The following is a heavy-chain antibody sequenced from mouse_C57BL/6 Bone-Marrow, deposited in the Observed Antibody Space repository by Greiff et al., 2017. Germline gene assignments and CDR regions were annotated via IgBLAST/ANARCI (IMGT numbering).Heavy chain of an antibody. D-gene: IGHD2-4*01. CDR1: GYTFTSYT. J-gene: IGHJ3*01. Sequence: QVQLQQSGAELARPGASVKMSCKASGYTFTSYTMHWVKQRPGQGLEWIGYINPSSGYTKYTQKFKDKATLTAAKSSSTAYMQLSSLTSEDAAVYYWARRIYYDYDEAWFAYWGQGTLVTVSA. CDR3: ARRIYYDYDEAWFAY. V-gene: IGHV1-4*01. CDR2: INPSSGYT.